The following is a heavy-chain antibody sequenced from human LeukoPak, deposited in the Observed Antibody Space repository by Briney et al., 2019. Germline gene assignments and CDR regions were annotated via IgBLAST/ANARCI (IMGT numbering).Heavy chain of an antibody. V-gene: IGHV3-30*03. CDR1: GFTFSSYG. CDR2: ISYDGSNK. Sequence: PGGSLRLSCAASGFTFSSYGMHWVRQAPGKGLEWVAVISYDGSNKYYADSVKGRFTISRDNSKNTLYLQMNSLRAEDTAVYYCARDLGYSSSSGYYYYYMDVWGKGTTVTVSS. J-gene: IGHJ6*03. D-gene: IGHD6-6*01. CDR3: ARDLGYSSSSGYYYYYMDV.